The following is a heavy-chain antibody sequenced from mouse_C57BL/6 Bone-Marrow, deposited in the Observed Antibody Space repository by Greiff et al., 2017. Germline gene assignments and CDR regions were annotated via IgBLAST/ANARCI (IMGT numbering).Heavy chain of an antibody. Sequence: EVQRVESGGGLVQPGGSLSLSSAPSAFTFTDYYLSWFRQPPGKALEWLGFIRNKANGYTTEYSASVKGRFTISRDNSQSILYLQLNALRAEDCATYYCARPNDGPAWFAYWGQGTLVTVSA. D-gene: IGHD2-3*01. CDR1: AFTFTDYY. CDR3: ARPNDGPAWFAY. CDR2: IRNKANGYTT. V-gene: IGHV7-3*01. J-gene: IGHJ3*01.